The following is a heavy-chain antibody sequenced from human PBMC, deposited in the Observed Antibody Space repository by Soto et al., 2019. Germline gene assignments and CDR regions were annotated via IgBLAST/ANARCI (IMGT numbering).Heavy chain of an antibody. CDR2: IYYSGST. J-gene: IGHJ5*02. Sequence: NPSETLSLTCTVSGGSISSYYWSWIRQPPGKGLEWIGYIYYSGSTNYNPSLKSRVTISVDTSKNQFSLKLSSVTAADTAVYYCARLTMVRGVIIDWFDPWGQGTLVTVSS. D-gene: IGHD3-10*01. CDR3: ARLTMVRGVIIDWFDP. CDR1: GGSISSYY. V-gene: IGHV4-59*08.